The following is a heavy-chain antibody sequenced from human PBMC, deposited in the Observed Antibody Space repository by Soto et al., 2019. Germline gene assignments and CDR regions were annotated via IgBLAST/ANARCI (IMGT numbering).Heavy chain of an antibody. CDR3: ARDGGSGWQYFDY. Sequence: EVQLVESGGGLVQPGGSLRLSCAASGFTFSSYAMHWVRQAPGKGLEYVSAISSNRGSTYYANAVKGRFTISRDNSKNTLYLQMGSLRAEDMAVYYCARDGGSGWQYFDYWGQGTLVTVSS. CDR1: GFTFSSYA. D-gene: IGHD6-19*01. V-gene: IGHV3-64*01. CDR2: ISSNRGST. J-gene: IGHJ4*02.